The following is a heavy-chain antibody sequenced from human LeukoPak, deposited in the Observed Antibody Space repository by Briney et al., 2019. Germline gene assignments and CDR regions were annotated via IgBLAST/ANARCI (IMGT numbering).Heavy chain of an antibody. CDR3: ARGDIAAAAPNWFDP. D-gene: IGHD6-13*01. CDR1: GFTFGSYS. Sequence: GGSLRLSCAASGFTFGSYSMNWVRQASGKGLEWVSSISSSGSYKHYADSVKGRFTISRDNAKNSLYLQMNSLKAEDTAVYYCARGDIAAAAPNWFDPWGQGTLVTVSS. V-gene: IGHV3-21*01. CDR2: ISSSGSYK. J-gene: IGHJ5*02.